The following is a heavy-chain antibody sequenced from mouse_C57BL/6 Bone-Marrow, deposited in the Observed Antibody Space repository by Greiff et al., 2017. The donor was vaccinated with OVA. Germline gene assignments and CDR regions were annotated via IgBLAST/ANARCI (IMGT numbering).Heavy chain of an antibody. Sequence: EVKLVESGGGLVKPGGSLKLSCAASGFTFSDYGMHWVRQAPEKGLEWVAYISSGSGTIYYADTVKGRFPISRDNAKNTLFLQMTSLRSEDTAMYYCARPFYYRVDYYAMDYWGQGTSVTVSS. CDR2: ISSGSGTI. V-gene: IGHV5-17*01. D-gene: IGHD1-1*01. J-gene: IGHJ4*01. CDR1: GFTFSDYG. CDR3: ARPFYYRVDYYAMDY.